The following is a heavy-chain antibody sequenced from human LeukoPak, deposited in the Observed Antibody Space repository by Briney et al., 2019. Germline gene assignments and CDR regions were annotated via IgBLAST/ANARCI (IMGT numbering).Heavy chain of an antibody. J-gene: IGHJ4*02. Sequence: ASVKVSCKASGYTFTSYAMHWVRQAPGQRLEWMGWINAGNGNTKYSQKFQGRVTMTRDTSISTAYMELSRLRSDDTAVYYCARDGVRYSGYDLNYWGQGTLVTVSS. D-gene: IGHD5-12*01. CDR1: GYTFTSYA. CDR2: INAGNGNT. CDR3: ARDGVRYSGYDLNY. V-gene: IGHV1-3*01.